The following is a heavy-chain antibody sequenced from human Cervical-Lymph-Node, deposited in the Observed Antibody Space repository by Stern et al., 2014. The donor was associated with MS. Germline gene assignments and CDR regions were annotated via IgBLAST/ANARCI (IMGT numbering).Heavy chain of an antibody. D-gene: IGHD2-15*01. CDR2: LSNEGSKQ. Sequence: QVQLVQSGGGVVQPGRSLRLSCAASGFIFSSYAIHWVRQAPGKGLDWVAFLSNEGSKQFYADSVKGRFTISRDNSNNQLILQMNSLRPEETAVYYCARDTCRGGGCYFRYWGQGILITVSS. CDR1: GFIFSSYA. V-gene: IGHV3-30-3*01. CDR3: ARDTCRGGGCYFRY. J-gene: IGHJ4*02.